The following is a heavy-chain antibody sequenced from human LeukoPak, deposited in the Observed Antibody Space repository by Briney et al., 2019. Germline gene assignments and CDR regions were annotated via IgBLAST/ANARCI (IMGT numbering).Heavy chain of an antibody. J-gene: IGHJ5*02. Sequence: PGGSLRLSCAASGFTFSSYAMSWVRQAPGKGLEWVSAISGSGGSTYYADSVKGRFTISRDNSKNTLYLQMYSLRAEDTAVYYCAKGATGYDFWSGYYNWLDPWGQGTLVTVSS. D-gene: IGHD3-3*01. V-gene: IGHV3-23*01. CDR2: ISGSGGST. CDR3: AKGATGYDFWSGYYNWLDP. CDR1: GFTFSSYA.